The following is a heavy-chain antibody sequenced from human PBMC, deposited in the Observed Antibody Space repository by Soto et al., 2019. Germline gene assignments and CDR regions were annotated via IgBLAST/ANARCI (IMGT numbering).Heavy chain of an antibody. CDR2: IIPILGIA. J-gene: IGHJ4*02. D-gene: IGHD3-10*01. CDR1: GGTFSSYT. V-gene: IGHV1-69*08. CDR3: AREEYYYGSGAFFDS. Sequence: QVQLVQSGAEVKKPGSSVKVSCKASGGTFSSYTISWVRQAPGQGLEWMGRIIPILGIANYAQKFQGRVTITADKSTSTGYMELISLRSEDTAVYYCAREEYYYGSGAFFDSWGQGTLVTVSS.